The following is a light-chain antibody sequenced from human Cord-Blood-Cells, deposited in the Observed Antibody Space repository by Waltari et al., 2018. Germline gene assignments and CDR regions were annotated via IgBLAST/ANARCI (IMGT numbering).Light chain of an antibody. CDR3: QQYNNWPPLT. CDR1: QSVSSN. V-gene: IGKV3-15*01. CDR2: GAS. J-gene: IGKJ4*01. Sequence: EIVMTQSPATLSVSPGERATLSCRASQSVSSNLAWYQQKPGQAPRRLIYGASTRATGSPARFSGSGSGTEFTLTISSLQSEDFAVYYCQQYNNWPPLTFGGGTKVEIK.